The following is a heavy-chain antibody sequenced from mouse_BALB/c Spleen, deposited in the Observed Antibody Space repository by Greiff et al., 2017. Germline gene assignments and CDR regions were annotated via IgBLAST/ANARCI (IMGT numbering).Heavy chain of an antibody. CDR2: ISSGSSTI. D-gene: IGHD4-1*01. V-gene: IGHV5-17*02. CDR1: GFTFSSFG. CDR3: ARALLTGLYYYAMDY. Sequence: EVKVVESGGGLVQPGGSRKLSCAASGFTFSSFGMHWVRQAPEKGLEWVAYISSGSSTIYYADTVKGRFTISRDNPKNTLFLQMTSLRSEDTAMYYCARALLTGLYYYAMDYWGQGTSVTVSS. J-gene: IGHJ4*01.